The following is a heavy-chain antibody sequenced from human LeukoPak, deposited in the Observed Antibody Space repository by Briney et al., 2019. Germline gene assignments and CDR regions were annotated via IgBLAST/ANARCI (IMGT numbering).Heavy chain of an antibody. CDR1: DDSFSSHY. CDR3: ARDLVTVIKGFDI. D-gene: IGHD4-17*01. V-gene: IGHV4-59*11. Sequence: SETLSHTCAVSDDSFSSHYWTWIRQPPGKGLEWIGYISYIGSTNYNPSLKSRVTISIDTSRNQFSLRLSSVTAADTAVYYCARDLVTVIKGFDIWGQGTMVSVSS. J-gene: IGHJ3*02. CDR2: ISYIGST.